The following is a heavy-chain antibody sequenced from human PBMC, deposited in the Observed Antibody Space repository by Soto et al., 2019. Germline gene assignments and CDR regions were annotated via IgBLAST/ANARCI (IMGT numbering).Heavy chain of an antibody. CDR3: ARDRADGLRSFDWLCLDY. CDR1: GFTFNTFA. Sequence: QVQLVVSGGGVVQPGRSLRLSCATSGFTFNTFAMHWVRQAPGKGLEWLAVISYDGSHKYYADSVKGRIIISRDNSKNTLYLQMKALRGEDTAVYYCARDRADGLRSFDWLCLDYWGQGTLVIVSS. V-gene: IGHV3-30-3*01. J-gene: IGHJ4*02. CDR2: ISYDGSHK. D-gene: IGHD3-9*01.